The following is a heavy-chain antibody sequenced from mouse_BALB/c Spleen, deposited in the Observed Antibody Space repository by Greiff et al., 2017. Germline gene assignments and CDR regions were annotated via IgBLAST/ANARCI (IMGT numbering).Heavy chain of an antibody. J-gene: IGHJ1*01. CDR1: GFTFSSYT. CDR3: ARQSPVGYFDV. CDR2: ISNGGGST. Sequence: EVQRVESGGGLVQPGGSLKLSCAASGFTFSSYTMSWVRQTPEKRLEWVAYISNGGGSTYYPDTVKGRFTISRDNAKNTLYLQMSSLKSEDTAMHYCARQSPVGYFDVWGAGTTVTVSS. V-gene: IGHV5-12-2*01.